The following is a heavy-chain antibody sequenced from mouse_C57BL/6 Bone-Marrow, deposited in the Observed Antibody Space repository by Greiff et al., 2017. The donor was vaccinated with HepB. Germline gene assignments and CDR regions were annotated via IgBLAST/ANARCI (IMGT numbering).Heavy chain of an antibody. Sequence: VKLSCKASGYTFASFWMHWVKQRPGQGLELIGAIDPSDSYTNYNQKFKGKATLIVDTYSSTANMQLSRLTSEDSAAYYCARSGLRYFVVWGTGTTVTVSS. J-gene: IGHJ1*03. CDR1: GYTFASFW. D-gene: IGHD3-3*01. CDR2: IDPSDSYT. V-gene: IGHV1-59*01. CDR3: ARSGLRYFVV.